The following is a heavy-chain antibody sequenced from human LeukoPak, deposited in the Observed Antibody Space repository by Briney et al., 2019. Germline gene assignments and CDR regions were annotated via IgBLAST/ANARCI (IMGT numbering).Heavy chain of an antibody. J-gene: IGHJ1*01. CDR3: ARDYFGSGSYSAEYFQH. D-gene: IGHD3-10*01. CDR1: GYTFTGYY. V-gene: IGHV1-2*02. Sequence: ASVKVSCKASGYTFTGYYMYWVRQAPGQGLEWLGWINPNTGGTNYAQKFQGRVTMTRDTSISTAYMELSRLRSDDTAVYYCARDYFGSGSYSAEYFQHWGQGTLVTVSS. CDR2: INPNTGGT.